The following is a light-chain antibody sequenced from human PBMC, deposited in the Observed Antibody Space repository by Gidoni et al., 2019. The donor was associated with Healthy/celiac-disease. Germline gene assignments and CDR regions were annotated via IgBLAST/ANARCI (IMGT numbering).Light chain of an antibody. J-gene: IGKJ1*01. V-gene: IGKV3-15*01. CDR1: QSVSSN. CDR3: QQYNNWPSWT. CDR2: GAS. Sequence: ELVMTQSPATLSVSPGERATLSCRASQSVSSNLAWYQQKPGQAPRLLIYGASTRATGIPARCSGSGSGTEFTLTISRLQSEEFAVYYCQQYNNWPSWTFGQGTKVEIK.